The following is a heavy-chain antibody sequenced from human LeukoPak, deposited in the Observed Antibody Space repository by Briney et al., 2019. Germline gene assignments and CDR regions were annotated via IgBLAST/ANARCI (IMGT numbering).Heavy chain of an antibody. CDR2: INWNGGST. CDR1: GFTFSDTW. CDR3: ARTRRLWFGEVDAFDI. Sequence: GGSLRLSCAASGFTFSDTWMHWVRHAPGKGLEWVSGINWNGGSTVYADSVKGRFTISRDNAKNSLYLQMNSLRAEDTALYYCARTRRLWFGEVDAFDIWGQGTMVTVSS. D-gene: IGHD3-10*01. V-gene: IGHV3-20*04. J-gene: IGHJ3*02.